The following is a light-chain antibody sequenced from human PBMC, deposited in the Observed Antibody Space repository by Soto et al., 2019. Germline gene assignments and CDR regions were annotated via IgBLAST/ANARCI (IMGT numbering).Light chain of an antibody. CDR2: VAT. J-gene: IGKJ2*01. CDR1: QTITHY. CDR3: QQSYSTPYT. Sequence: DIQMTQSPSSLSASVGDRVTITCRASQTITHYLHWYQQRPGEAPKLLVYVATSLQSGVPSRFSGSGSGTDFALTISSLQPEDFATYYCQQSYSTPYTFGQGTKLEI. V-gene: IGKV1-39*01.